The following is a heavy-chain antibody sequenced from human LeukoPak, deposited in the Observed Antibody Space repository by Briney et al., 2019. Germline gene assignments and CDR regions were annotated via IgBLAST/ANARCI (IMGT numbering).Heavy chain of an antibody. CDR2: IYYSRST. Sequence: SETLSLTCTVSGGSISDYYWSWIRQPPGRGLEWIGHIYYSRSTNYNPSLKSRVTISVDTSKNQFSLKLSSVTAADTAVYYCARGALRQPDYFGYWGQGTLVTVSS. V-gene: IGHV4-59*01. J-gene: IGHJ4*02. CDR3: ARGALRQPDYFGY. CDR1: GGSISDYY. D-gene: IGHD1-14*01.